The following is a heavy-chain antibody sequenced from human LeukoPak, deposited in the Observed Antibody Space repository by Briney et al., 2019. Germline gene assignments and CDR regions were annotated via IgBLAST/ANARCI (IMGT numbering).Heavy chain of an antibody. CDR3: ARDYTRGYYGMDV. V-gene: IGHV1-69*01. Sequence: SSVKVSCKASGGTFSSFAISWVRQAPGQGLEWMGGIIPIFGTANYAQKFQGRVTITADESTSTAYMELSSLRSEDTAVYYCARDYTRGYYGMDVWGQGTTVTVSS. CDR2: IIPIFGTA. J-gene: IGHJ6*02. D-gene: IGHD3-16*01. CDR1: GGTFSSFA.